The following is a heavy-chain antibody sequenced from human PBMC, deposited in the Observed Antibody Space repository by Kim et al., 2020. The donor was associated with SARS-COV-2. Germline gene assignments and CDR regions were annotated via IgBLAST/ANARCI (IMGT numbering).Heavy chain of an antibody. J-gene: IGHJ6*03. D-gene: IGHD1-26*01. Sequence: GGSLRLSCAASGFTFSSYWMSWVRQAPGKGLEWVANIKQDGSEKYYVDSVKGRFTISRDNAKNSLYLQMNSLRAEDTAVYYCARDVSGSYIYYYYYYMDDWGKGTTVTVSS. CDR2: IKQDGSEK. CDR3: ARDVSGSYIYYYYYYMDD. CDR1: GFTFSSYW. V-gene: IGHV3-7*01.